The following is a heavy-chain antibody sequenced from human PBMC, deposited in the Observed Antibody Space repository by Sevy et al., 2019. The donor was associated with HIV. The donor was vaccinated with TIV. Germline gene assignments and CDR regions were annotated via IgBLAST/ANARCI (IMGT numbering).Heavy chain of an antibody. CDR1: GFTFSTFG. J-gene: IGHJ5*02. CDR2: ISSDGRNK. Sequence: GGSLRLSCAASGFTFSTFGIHWVRQAPGKGLEWVALISSDGRNKFYADSVKGRFTITSDNSMKTLSLQMTTLRAEDTAVYYCDNHGYDDYAPWGQGTMVTVSS. CDR3: DNHGYDDYAP. D-gene: IGHD4-17*01. V-gene: IGHV3-30*03.